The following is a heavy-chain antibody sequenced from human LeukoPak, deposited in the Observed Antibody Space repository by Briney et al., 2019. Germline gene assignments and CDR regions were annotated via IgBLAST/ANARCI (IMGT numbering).Heavy chain of an antibody. CDR1: GGSISSYY. CDR2: IYYSGST. Sequence: SETLSLTCTVSGGSISSYYWSWIRQPPGKGLEWIGYIYYSGSTNYNPSLKSRVTISVDTSKNQFSLKLSSVTAADTAVYYCARDLSGGYNGARPYYFDYWGQGTLVTVSS. V-gene: IGHV4-59*01. J-gene: IGHJ4*02. CDR3: ARDLSGGYNGARPYYFDY. D-gene: IGHD5-24*01.